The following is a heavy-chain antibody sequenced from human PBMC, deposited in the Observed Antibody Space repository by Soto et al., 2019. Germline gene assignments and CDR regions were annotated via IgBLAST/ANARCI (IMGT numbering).Heavy chain of an antibody. J-gene: IGHJ4*02. CDR2: ISYDGSNK. D-gene: IGHD2-15*01. Sequence: PGGSLRLSCAASGFTFSSYGMHWVRQALGKGLEWVAVISYDGSNKYYADSVKGRFTISRDNSKNTLYLQMNSLRAEDTAVYYCAKDYEVVVAAGFDYWGQGTLVTVSS. CDR1: GFTFSSYG. V-gene: IGHV3-30*18. CDR3: AKDYEVVVAAGFDY.